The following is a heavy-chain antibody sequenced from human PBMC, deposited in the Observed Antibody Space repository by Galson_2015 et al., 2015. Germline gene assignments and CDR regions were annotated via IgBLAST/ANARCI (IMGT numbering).Heavy chain of an antibody. V-gene: IGHV3-23*01. CDR3: ANGLVPAAIPYYYYYMDV. D-gene: IGHD2-2*02. Sequence: SLRLSCAASGFTFSSYAMSWVRQAPGKGLEWVSAISGSGGSTYYADSVKGRFTISRDNSKNTLYLQMNSLRAEDTAVYYCANGLVPAAIPYYYYYMDVWGKGTTVTVSS. CDR2: ISGSGGST. J-gene: IGHJ6*03. CDR1: GFTFSSYA.